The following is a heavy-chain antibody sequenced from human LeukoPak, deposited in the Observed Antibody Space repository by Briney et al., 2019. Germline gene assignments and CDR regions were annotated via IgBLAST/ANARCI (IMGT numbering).Heavy chain of an antibody. V-gene: IGHV3-23*01. CDR1: GFTFSSCA. CDR3: AKDPTDFDSSGQTYFDY. D-gene: IGHD3-22*01. Sequence: GGSLRLSCAASGFTFSSCAMSWVRQAPGKGLEWVSAISTSGGRTFCADSVKGRFTISRDNSKNTLYLQMNSLKAEDTAIYYCAKDPTDFDSSGQTYFDYWGQGTLVTVSS. J-gene: IGHJ4*02. CDR2: ISTSGGRT.